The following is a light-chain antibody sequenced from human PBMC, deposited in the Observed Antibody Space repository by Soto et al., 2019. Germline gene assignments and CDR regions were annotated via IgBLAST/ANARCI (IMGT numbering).Light chain of an antibody. J-gene: IGKJ3*01. V-gene: IGKV1-9*01. CDR1: QGISSY. CDR2: AAS. CDR3: QQLNSYPLT. Sequence: DLQLTQSPSFLSASVGDRVTITCRASQGISSYLAWYQQKPGKAPKLLIYAASTLQSGVPSRFSGSGSGTEFTLTIRSLQPEDFATYYCQQLNSYPLTFGPGTKVDI.